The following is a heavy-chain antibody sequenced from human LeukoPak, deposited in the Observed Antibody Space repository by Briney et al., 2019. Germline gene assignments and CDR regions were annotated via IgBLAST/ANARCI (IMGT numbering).Heavy chain of an antibody. J-gene: IGHJ4*02. CDR3: ARGDILTAFDY. Sequence: GAAVTVSCKASGGTFSSYAISWVRQAPRQRVEWRGGIIPIFGTANYAQKSQGRVTITADESTSTAYMELRSLRSEDTAVYYCARGDILTAFDYWGQGTLVTVSS. CDR1: GGTFSSYA. CDR2: IIPIFGTA. V-gene: IGHV1-69*13. D-gene: IGHD3-9*01.